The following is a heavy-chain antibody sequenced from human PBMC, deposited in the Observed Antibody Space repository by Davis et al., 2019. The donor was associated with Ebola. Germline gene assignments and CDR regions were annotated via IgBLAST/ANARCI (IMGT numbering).Heavy chain of an antibody. CDR3: TIYSNAVDY. V-gene: IGHV3-73*01. CDR2: IRSKANSYAT. Sequence: GESLKISCAASGFTFSGSAMHWVRQASGKGLEWVGRIRSKANSYATAYAASVKGRFTISRDDLKNTAYLQMNSLKTEDTAVYYCTIYSNAVDYWGQGTLVTVSS. D-gene: IGHD4-11*01. CDR1: GFTFSGSA. J-gene: IGHJ4*02.